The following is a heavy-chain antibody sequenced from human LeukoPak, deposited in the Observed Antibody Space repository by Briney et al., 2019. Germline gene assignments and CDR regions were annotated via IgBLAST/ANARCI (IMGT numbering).Heavy chain of an antibody. J-gene: IGHJ4*02. CDR2: IRRNYET. V-gene: IGHV3-73*01. Sequence: PVGFLKLSCTASGFTLSGSHMHWVRQAPGKGLEWVGHIRRNYETAYGASVKGRFTISRDDSKNMAYLHMNSLRSEDTAFYFCARQTNSCHDYWGQGTLVTVSS. CDR1: GFTLSGSH. CDR3: ARQTNSCHDY. D-gene: IGHD2-2*01.